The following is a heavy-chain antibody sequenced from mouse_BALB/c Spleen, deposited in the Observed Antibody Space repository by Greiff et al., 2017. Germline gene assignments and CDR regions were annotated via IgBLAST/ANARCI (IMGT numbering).Heavy chain of an antibody. V-gene: IGHV2-9*02. CDR3: ARDGWLLRSLDY. Sequence: VKLMESGPGLVAPSQSLSITCTVSGFSLTSYGVHWVRQPPGKGLEWLGVIWAGGSTNYNSALMSRLSISKDNSKSQVFLKMNSLQTDDTAMYYCARDGWLLRSLDYWGQGTTLTVSS. CDR1: GFSLTSYG. D-gene: IGHD2-3*01. J-gene: IGHJ2*01. CDR2: IWAGGST.